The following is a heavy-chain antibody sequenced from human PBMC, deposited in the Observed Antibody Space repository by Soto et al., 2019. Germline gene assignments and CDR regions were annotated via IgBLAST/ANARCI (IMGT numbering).Heavy chain of an antibody. CDR2: ISAYNGNT. CDR1: GYTFTSYG. V-gene: IGHV1-18*01. CDR3: AREDYYDSSGYRTLLDY. Sequence: ASVKVSCKASGYTFTSYGISWVRQAPGQGFEWMGWISAYNGNTNYAQKLQGRVTMTTDTSTSTAYMELRSLRSDDTAVYYCAREDYYDSSGYRTLLDYWGQGTLVTVSS. D-gene: IGHD3-22*01. J-gene: IGHJ4*02.